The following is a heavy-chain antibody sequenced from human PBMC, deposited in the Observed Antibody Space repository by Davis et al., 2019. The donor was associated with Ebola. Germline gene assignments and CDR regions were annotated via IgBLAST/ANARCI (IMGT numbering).Heavy chain of an antibody. J-gene: IGHJ4*02. CDR1: GGSISSSNW. Sequence: MPSETLSLTCAVSGGSISSSNWWSWVRQPPGKGLEWIGEIYHSGSTNYNPSLKSRVTISVDKSKNQFSLRLKFVTPADTAVYYCARVPMVVAGHRVFDYWGQGILVTVSS. CDR3: ARVPMVVAGHRVFDY. V-gene: IGHV4-4*02. CDR2: IYHSGST. D-gene: IGHD6-19*01.